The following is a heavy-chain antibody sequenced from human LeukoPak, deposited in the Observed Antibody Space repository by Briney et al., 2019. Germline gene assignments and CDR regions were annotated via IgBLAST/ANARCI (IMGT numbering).Heavy chain of an antibody. V-gene: IGHV1-46*01. CDR3: ARDGLYCTNGVCSSDI. J-gene: IGHJ3*02. D-gene: IGHD2-8*01. Sequence: ASVKVSCKASGYTFTRHYMNWVRQAPGQGLEWMGKFNPSSGGTGYAQKFQGRVTMTRDTSTSTVYMELTSLRSEDTAVYYCARDGLYCTNGVCSSDIWGQGTLVTVSS. CDR2: FNPSSGGT. CDR1: GYTFTRHY.